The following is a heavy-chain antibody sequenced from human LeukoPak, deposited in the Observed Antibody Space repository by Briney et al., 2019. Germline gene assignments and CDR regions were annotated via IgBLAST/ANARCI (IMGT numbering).Heavy chain of an antibody. D-gene: IGHD3-22*01. CDR1: GFTFSNYA. CDR3: ARPPTPFSMMVVIDL. J-gene: IGHJ3*01. V-gene: IGHV3-30-3*01. Sequence: GGSLRLSCAASGFTFSNYAMHWVRQTSGSGLEWVTLISIDGSNKYYADSVKGRFTISRDNSRNTLNLHMNSLRPEDTAVYYCARPPTPFSMMVVIDLWGQGTMVTVTS. CDR2: ISIDGSNK.